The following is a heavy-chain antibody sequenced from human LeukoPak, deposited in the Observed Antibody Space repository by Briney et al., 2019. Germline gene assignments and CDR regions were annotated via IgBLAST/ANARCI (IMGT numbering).Heavy chain of an antibody. D-gene: IGHD3-3*01. CDR3: ATPIFGVASFDY. CDR2: FDPEDGET. Sequence: ASVKVSCKVSGYTLTELSMHWVRQAPGKGLEWMGGFDPEDGETIYAQKFQGRVTMTEDTSTDTAYMELSSLRSEDTAVYYCATPIFGVASFDYWGQGPLVTVSS. J-gene: IGHJ4*02. CDR1: GYTLTELS. V-gene: IGHV1-24*01.